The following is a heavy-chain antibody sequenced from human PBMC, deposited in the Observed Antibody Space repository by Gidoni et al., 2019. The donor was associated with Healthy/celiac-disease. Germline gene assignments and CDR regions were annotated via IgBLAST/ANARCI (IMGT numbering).Heavy chain of an antibody. V-gene: IGHV4-39*01. CDR3: ARHRTDIVVVPAATTFDY. D-gene: IGHD2-2*01. CDR1: GGSICSSSYY. CDR2: IYYSGST. J-gene: IGHJ4*02. Sequence: QLQLQESGPGLVKPSETLSLTCTVSGGSICSSSYYWGWIRQPPGKGLEWIGSIYYSGSTYYNPSLKSRVTISVDTSKNQFSLKLSSVTAADTAVYYCARHRTDIVVVPAATTFDYWGQGTLVTVSS.